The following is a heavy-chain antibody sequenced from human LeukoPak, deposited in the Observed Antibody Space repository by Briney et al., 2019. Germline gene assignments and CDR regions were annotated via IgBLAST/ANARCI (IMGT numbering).Heavy chain of an antibody. J-gene: IGHJ4*02. CDR3: AKYYYDSSGYYDAAPLDS. CDR2: ISDNGYTT. Sequence: PGGSLRLSCAASGFTFSTYAMSWVRQARGKGLEWVSSISDNGYTTYYADSVRGRFTISRDNSKNTVYLQMIGLRAEDTAVYFCAKYYYDSSGYYDAAPLDSWGQGTLVTVFS. V-gene: IGHV3-23*01. CDR1: GFTFSTYA. D-gene: IGHD3-22*01.